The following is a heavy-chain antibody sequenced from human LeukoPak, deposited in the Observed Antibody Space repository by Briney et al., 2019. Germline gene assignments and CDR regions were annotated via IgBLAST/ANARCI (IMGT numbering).Heavy chain of an antibody. Sequence: PSETLSLTCAVYGGSFSGYYWSWIRQPPGKGLEWIGEINHSGSTNYNPSLKSRVTISVDTSKNQFSLKLSSVTAADTAVYYCARVGSGYCSSISCSKPSDYYFDYWGQGTLVTVSS. D-gene: IGHD2-2*03. CDR3: ARVGSGYCSSISCSKPSDYYFDY. J-gene: IGHJ4*02. CDR2: INHSGST. CDR1: GGSFSGYY. V-gene: IGHV4-34*01.